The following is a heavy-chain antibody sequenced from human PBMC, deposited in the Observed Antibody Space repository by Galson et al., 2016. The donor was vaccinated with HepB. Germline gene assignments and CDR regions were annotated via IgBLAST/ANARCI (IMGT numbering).Heavy chain of an antibody. CDR2: ISSDGSTK. D-gene: IGHD2-21*02. V-gene: IGHV3-30*18. CDR3: AKGQTMVVTAMSPFDS. J-gene: IGHJ4*02. Sequence: SLRLSCAVSGFTFSSYAMHWVRQAPGKGLEWVAVISSDGSTKFYGKSVKGRFTISRDSPQNTLWLQMNSLRPEDTAVYYCAKGQTMVVTAMSPFDSWGQGTLVTVSS. CDR1: GFTFSSYA.